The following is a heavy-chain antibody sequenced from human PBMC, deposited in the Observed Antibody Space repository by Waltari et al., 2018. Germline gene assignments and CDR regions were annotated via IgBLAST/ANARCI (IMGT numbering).Heavy chain of an antibody. D-gene: IGHD6-13*01. J-gene: IGHJ3*02. V-gene: IGHV2-5*01. Sequence: QITLKESGPTLVKPTQTLTLTCTFSGFSLSTRGVGVGWIRQPPGKALEWLALIYWNDDKRYSPALKSRRTITKDTSKNQVVPTMTNMDPVDTATYYRAHRLYSSSWYRAGCAFDIWGQGTMVTVSS. CDR3: AHRLYSSSWYRAGCAFDI. CDR2: IYWNDDK. CDR1: GFSLSTRGVG.